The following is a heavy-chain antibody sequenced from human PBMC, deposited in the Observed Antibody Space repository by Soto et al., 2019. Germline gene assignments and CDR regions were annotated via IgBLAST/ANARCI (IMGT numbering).Heavy chain of an antibody. CDR1: GGSISSGGYY. CDR2: IYYSGST. D-gene: IGHD3-10*01. V-gene: IGHV4-31*03. Sequence: TLSLTCTVSGGSISSGGYYWSWIRQHPGKGLEWIGYIYYSGSTYYNPSLKSRVTISVDTSKNQFSLKLSSVTAEDTAVYYCSRLSGEPTFDYWGQGTLVTVSS. CDR3: SRLSGEPTFDY. J-gene: IGHJ4*02.